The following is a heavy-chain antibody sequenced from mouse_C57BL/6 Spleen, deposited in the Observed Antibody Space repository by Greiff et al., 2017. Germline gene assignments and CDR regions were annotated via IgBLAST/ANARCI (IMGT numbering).Heavy chain of an antibody. D-gene: IGHD2-1*01. V-gene: IGHV1-76*01. CDR1: GYTFTDYY. CDR3: ERDGTQFAY. J-gene: IGHJ3*01. Sequence: VQLQQSGAELVRPGASVKLSCKASGYTFTDYYINWVKQRPGQGLEWIARIYPGSGNTYYNEKFKGKATLTAEKSSSTAYMQLSSLTSEDSAVYFCERDGTQFAYGGQGTLVTVSA. CDR2: IYPGSGNT.